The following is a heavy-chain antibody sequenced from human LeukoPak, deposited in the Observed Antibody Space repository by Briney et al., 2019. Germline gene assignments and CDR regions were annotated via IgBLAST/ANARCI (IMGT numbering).Heavy chain of an antibody. CDR2: ISGSSNTI. J-gene: IGHJ6*04. Sequence: PGGSLRLSCAASGFTFDDYAMNWVRQAPGKGLEWVSYISGSSNTIYYADSVRGRFTSSRDNAKNSLYLQMDSLRAGDTAVYFCARDRLEWMSSSLDIWGKGTTVTVSS. V-gene: IGHV3-48*01. CDR3: ARDRLEWMSSSLDI. D-gene: IGHD3-3*01. CDR1: GFTFDDYA.